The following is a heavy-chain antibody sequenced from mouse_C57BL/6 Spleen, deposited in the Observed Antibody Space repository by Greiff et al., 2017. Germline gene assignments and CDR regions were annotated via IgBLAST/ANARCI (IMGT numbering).Heavy chain of an antibody. CDR3: ARHGEDSSGFYYAMDY. V-gene: IGHV5-6*01. CDR1: GFTFSSYG. CDR2: ISSGGSYT. Sequence: EVKLMESGGDLVKPGGSLKLSCAASGFTFSSYGMSWVRQTPDKRLEWVATISSGGSYTYYPDSVKGRFTISRDNAKNTLYLQMSSLKSEDTAMYYCARHGEDSSGFYYAMDYWGQGTSVTVSS. J-gene: IGHJ4*01. D-gene: IGHD3-2*02.